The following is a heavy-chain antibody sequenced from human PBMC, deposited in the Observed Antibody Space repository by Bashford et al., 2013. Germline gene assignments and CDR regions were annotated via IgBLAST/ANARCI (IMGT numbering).Heavy chain of an antibody. D-gene: IGHD1-20*01. CDR1: GFTFSSYE. Sequence: GSLRLSCAASGFTFSSYEMNWVRQAPGKGLEWVSYISSSGSTIYYADSVKGRFTISRDNAKNSLYLQMNSLRAEDTAVYYCARSDITGIPTYAFDIWGQGTMVTVSS. CDR3: ARSDITGIPTYAFDI. CDR2: ISSSGSTI. J-gene: IGHJ3*02. V-gene: IGHV3-48*03.